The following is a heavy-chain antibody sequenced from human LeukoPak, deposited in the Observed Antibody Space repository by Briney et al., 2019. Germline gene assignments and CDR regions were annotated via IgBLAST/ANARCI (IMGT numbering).Heavy chain of an antibody. CDR2: ISRNADRS. CDR3: ARIRTTDYDYWYGMDV. V-gene: IGHV3-23*01. Sequence: GGSLRLSCAASGFTFGNYHMAWVRLFPGKGLEAFSSISRNADRSFYSDSVRGRLTTSRDNVANTVSLQMDSLRADDTATYYCARIRTTDYDYWYGMDVWGQGTTVTVSS. CDR1: GFTFGNYH. D-gene: IGHD3-16*01. J-gene: IGHJ6*02.